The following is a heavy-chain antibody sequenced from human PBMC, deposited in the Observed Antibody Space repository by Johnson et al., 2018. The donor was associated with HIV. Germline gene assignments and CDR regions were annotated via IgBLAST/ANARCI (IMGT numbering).Heavy chain of an antibody. Sequence: VQLVESGGGLVQPGGSLRLSSAASGFTVSSKYMSWVRQAPGKGLEWVSVIYSGGSTYYADSVKGRFTISRDNSKNTLYLQMNSLRAEDTAVYYCAREKTTPDAFDIWGQGTMVTVSS. CDR1: GFTVSSKY. D-gene: IGHD4-11*01. J-gene: IGHJ3*02. V-gene: IGHV3-66*01. CDR2: IYSGGST. CDR3: AREKTTPDAFDI.